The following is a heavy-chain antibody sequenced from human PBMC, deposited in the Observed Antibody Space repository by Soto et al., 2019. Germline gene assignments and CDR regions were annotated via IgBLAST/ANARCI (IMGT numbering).Heavy chain of an antibody. D-gene: IGHD3-10*01. CDR2: IYYSGST. CDR3: ASYGRGTYYYGYYFHH. Sequence: SETLSLTCTVSGGSISSSSYYWGWIRQPPGKGLEWIGSIYYSGSTYYNPSLKSRVTISLDTSKNQFSLKLSSVTAADAAVYYCASYGRGTYYYGYYFHHWGQGTPVTVSS. J-gene: IGHJ4*02. CDR1: GGSISSSSYY. V-gene: IGHV4-39*01.